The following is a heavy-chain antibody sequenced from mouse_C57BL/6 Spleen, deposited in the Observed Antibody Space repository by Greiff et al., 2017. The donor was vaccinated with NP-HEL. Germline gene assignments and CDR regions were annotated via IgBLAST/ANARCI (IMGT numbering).Heavy chain of an antibody. V-gene: IGHV5-16*01. Sequence: EVKLVESEGGLVQPGSSMKLSCTASGFTFSDYYMAWVRQVPEKGLEWVANINYDGSSTYYLDSLKSRFIISRDNAKNILYLQMSSLKSEDTATYYCARERYYGSSYPFDYWGQGTTLTVSS. J-gene: IGHJ2*01. D-gene: IGHD1-1*01. CDR3: ARERYYGSSYPFDY. CDR2: INYDGSST. CDR1: GFTFSDYY.